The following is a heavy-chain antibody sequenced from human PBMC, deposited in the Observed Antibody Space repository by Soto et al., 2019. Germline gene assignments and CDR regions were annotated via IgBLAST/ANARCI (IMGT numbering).Heavy chain of an antibody. J-gene: IGHJ5*02. CDR2: INAANGDT. V-gene: IGHV1-3*01. Sequence: ASVKVSCKASGYTFTSYGIHWVRQAPGQRLEWMGWINAANGDTKYSPKFQGRVTITRDTSASTAYMELSSLRSEDTAVYYCVRRHVSATGIDWFEPWGQATLDLVSS. CDR3: VRRHVSATGIDWFEP. CDR1: GYTFTSYG. D-gene: IGHD6-13*01.